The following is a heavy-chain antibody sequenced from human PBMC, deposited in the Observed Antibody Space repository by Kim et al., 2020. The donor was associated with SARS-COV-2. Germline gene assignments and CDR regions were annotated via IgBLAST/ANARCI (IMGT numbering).Heavy chain of an antibody. D-gene: IGHD2-21*01. CDR1: GFTVSSNY. CDR2: IYSGGST. CDR3: ARDSVGVGDGKGAFDI. Sequence: GGSLRLSCAASGFTVSSNYMSWVRQAPGKGLEWVSVIYSGGSTYYADSVKGRFTISRHNSKNTLYLQMNSLRAEDTAVYYCARDSVGVGDGKGAFDIWGQGTMVTVSS. V-gene: IGHV3-53*04. J-gene: IGHJ3*02.